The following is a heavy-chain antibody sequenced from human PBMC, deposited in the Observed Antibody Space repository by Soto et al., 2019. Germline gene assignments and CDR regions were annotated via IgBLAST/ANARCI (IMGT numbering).Heavy chain of an antibody. D-gene: IGHD1-26*01. J-gene: IGHJ6*02. CDR3: ARELSGSYGYYYYYGMDV. V-gene: IGHV3-48*02. CDR2: ISSSSSTI. Sequence: GGSLRLSCAASGFTFSSYSMNWVRQAPGKGLEWVSYISSSSSTIYYADSVKGRFTISRDNAKNSLYLQMNSLRDEDTAVYYCARELSGSYGYYYYYGMDVWGQGTTVTVSS. CDR1: GFTFSSYS.